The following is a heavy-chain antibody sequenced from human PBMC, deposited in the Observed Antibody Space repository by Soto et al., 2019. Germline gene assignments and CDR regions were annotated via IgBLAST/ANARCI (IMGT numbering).Heavy chain of an antibody. D-gene: IGHD6-19*01. V-gene: IGHV3-30*03. CDR2: ISYDGSNK. CDR3: AVSPPYSSGHDDAFDI. J-gene: IGHJ3*02. CDR1: GFTFSSYG. Sequence: GGSLRLSCAASGFTFSSYGTHWVRQAPGKGLEWVAVISYDGSNKYYADSVKGRFTISRDNSKNTLYLQMNSLRAEDTAVYYCAVSPPYSSGHDDAFDIWGQGTMVTVSS.